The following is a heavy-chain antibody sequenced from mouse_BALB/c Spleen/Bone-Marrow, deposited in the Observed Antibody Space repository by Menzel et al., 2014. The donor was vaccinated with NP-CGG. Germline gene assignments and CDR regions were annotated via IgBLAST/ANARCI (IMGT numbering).Heavy chain of an antibody. CDR2: IWGDGST. J-gene: IGHJ2*01. CDR1: GFSLPSYG. Sequence: VQLQQSGPGLVAPSQSLSITCSVSGFSLPSYGVSWVRQPPGKDLEWLGVIWGDGSTNYHSALISRLSISKDNSKSQVFLKLNSLQTDDTATYYCAKGPNWDGYFDYWGQGTTLTVSS. V-gene: IGHV2-3*01. CDR3: AKGPNWDGYFDY. D-gene: IGHD4-1*01.